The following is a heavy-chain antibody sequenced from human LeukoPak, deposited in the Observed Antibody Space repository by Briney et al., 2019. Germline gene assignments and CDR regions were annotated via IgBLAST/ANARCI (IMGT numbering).Heavy chain of an antibody. Sequence: PSETLSLTCTVSGGSISSYYWSWIRQPPGKGLEWIGYMYYSGNTNYSPSLKSRVTISVDTSKNQFSLKLSSVTAADTAVYYCARDHRPRDCSSTSCYPQGGYYYYGMDVWGQGTTVTVSS. V-gene: IGHV4-59*01. D-gene: IGHD2-2*01. CDR3: ARDHRPRDCSSTSCYPQGGYYYYGMDV. CDR2: MYYSGNT. J-gene: IGHJ6*02. CDR1: GGSISSYY.